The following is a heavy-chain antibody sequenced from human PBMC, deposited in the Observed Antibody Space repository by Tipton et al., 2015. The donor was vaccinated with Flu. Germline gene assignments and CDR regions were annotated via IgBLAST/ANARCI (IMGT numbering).Heavy chain of an antibody. V-gene: IGHV4-4*07. D-gene: IGHD6-13*01. CDR1: GGSISSYY. CDR3: ARDLWQQLDYNWFDP. Sequence: TLSLTCTVSGGSISSYYWSWIRQPAGKGLEWIGSIYTSGSTNYNPSLKSRVTMSVDTSKNQFSLKLSSVTAADTAVYYCARDLWQQLDYNWFDPWGQGTLVTVSS. CDR2: IYTSGST. J-gene: IGHJ5*02.